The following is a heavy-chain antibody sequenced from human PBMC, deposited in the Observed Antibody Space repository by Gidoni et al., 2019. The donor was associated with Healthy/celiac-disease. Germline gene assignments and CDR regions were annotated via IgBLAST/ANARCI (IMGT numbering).Heavy chain of an antibody. J-gene: IGHJ4*02. CDR1: GYSCTSYW. Sequence: EVQLVQFGAEVKKPEESLKISCKGSGYSCTSYWIGWVRQMPGKGLEWMGIIYPGDSDTRYSPSCQGQVTISADKSISTAYLQWSSLKASDTAMYYCARGAGGQWLVWAPWFDYWGQGTLVTVSS. V-gene: IGHV5-51*03. CDR2: IYPGDSDT. CDR3: ARGAGGQWLVWAPWFDY. D-gene: IGHD6-19*01.